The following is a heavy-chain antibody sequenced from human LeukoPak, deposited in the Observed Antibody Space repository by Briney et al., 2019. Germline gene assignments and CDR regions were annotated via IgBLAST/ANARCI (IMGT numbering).Heavy chain of an antibody. J-gene: IGHJ4*02. Sequence: ASVKVSCKASGGTLSSYAISWVRQAPGQGLEWMGGIIPIFGTANSAQKFQGRVTITTAESTSTAYMELSSLRSEDTAVYYCAIAGIAAAGGSTDYWGQGTLVTVSS. V-gene: IGHV1-69*05. CDR3: AIAGIAAAGGSTDY. CDR2: IIPIFGTA. D-gene: IGHD6-13*01. CDR1: GGTLSSYA.